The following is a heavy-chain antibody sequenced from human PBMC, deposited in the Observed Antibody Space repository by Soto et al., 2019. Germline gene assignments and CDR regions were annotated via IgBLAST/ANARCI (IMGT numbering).Heavy chain of an antibody. CDR1: GGSVSSSSYY. J-gene: IGHJ5*02. D-gene: IGHD3-3*01. CDR2: IYYSGST. Sequence: QLQLQESGPGLVKPSETLSLTCTVSGGSVSSSSYYWGWIRQPPGKGLEWIGSIYYSGSTYYNPSLKGRVTISVDTSKIQCTLKLSSVTAADTAVYYCARHSYDFWPPNWFAPWGQGTLVTVSS. CDR3: ARHSYDFWPPNWFAP. V-gene: IGHV4-39*01.